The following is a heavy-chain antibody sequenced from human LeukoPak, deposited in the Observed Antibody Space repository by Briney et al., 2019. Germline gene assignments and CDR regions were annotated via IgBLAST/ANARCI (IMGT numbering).Heavy chain of an antibody. V-gene: IGHV1-69*05. Sequence: SVKVSCKASEGTFSSYAISWVRQAPGQGLEWMGGIIPIFGTANYAQKFQGRVTITTDESTSTAYMELSSLRSEDTAVYYCAIMERPSSFQHWGQGTLVTVSS. CDR1: EGTFSSYA. CDR2: IIPIFGTA. CDR3: AIMERPSSFQH. J-gene: IGHJ1*01. D-gene: IGHD6-6*01.